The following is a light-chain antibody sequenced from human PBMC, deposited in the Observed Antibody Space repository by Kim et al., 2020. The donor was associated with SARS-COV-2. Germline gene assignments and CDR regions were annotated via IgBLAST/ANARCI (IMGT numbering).Light chain of an antibody. V-gene: IGKV3-20*01. CDR2: STS. Sequence: PGERDTLSCSASQTVNSMYLAWYQQKPAQSPSLLIFSTSKRATDIPDRFSGSGSGTDFTLTISRLEPEDFAVYYCQQYGSTPPYSFGEGTKLEI. J-gene: IGKJ2*03. CDR1: QTVNSMY. CDR3: QQYGSTPPYS.